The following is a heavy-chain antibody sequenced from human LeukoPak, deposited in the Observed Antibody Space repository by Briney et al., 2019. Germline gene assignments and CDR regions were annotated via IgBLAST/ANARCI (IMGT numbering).Heavy chain of an antibody. D-gene: IGHD4-17*01. J-gene: IGHJ4*02. V-gene: IGHV4-4*07. CDR1: GGSIGPYY. CDR3: ARVRTTVTTWALYADY. Sequence: SETLSLTCLLSGGSIGPYYWSWIRQAAGKGPEWIGRIYTTGTADYNPSLKGRVFLSVDTSMNEFSLKLSSVTAADTAVYYCARVRTTVTTWALYADYWGQGTLVTVSS. CDR2: IYTTGTA.